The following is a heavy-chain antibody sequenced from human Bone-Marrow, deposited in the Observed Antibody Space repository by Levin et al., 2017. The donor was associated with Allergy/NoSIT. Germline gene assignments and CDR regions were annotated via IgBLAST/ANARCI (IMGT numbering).Heavy chain of an antibody. CDR2: INRRGST. V-gene: IGHV4-34*01. CDR1: GGSLSAYY. Sequence: SETLSLTCAVYGGSLSAYYWNWIRQPPGKGLEWIGEINRRGSTKYNPSLRSRVTISLDTSKNQFSLRLTSVTAADTAVYYCANGNKDHSAPLGPRFVEWLFAYESWGQGTLVTVS. D-gene: IGHD3-3*01. CDR3: ANGNKDHSAPLGPRFVEWLFAYES. J-gene: IGHJ5*02.